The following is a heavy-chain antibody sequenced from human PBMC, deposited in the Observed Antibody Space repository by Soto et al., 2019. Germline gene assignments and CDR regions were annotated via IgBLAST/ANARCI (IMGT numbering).Heavy chain of an antibody. V-gene: IGHV1-18*01. J-gene: IGHJ4*02. D-gene: IGHD3-10*01. Sequence: ASVKVSCKASGYSFTSYGISWVRQAPGQGLEWMGWISAYNGNTNYAQKLQGRVTITTDTSTSTAYMELSSLRSEDTAVYYCATRRGDGYNDYWGQGTLVTVSS. CDR1: GYSFTSYG. CDR3: ATRRGDGYNDY. CDR2: ISAYNGNT.